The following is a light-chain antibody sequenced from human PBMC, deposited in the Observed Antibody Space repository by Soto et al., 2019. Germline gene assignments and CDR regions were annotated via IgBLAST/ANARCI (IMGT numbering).Light chain of an antibody. J-gene: IGLJ1*01. Sequence: QSALTQPPSASGAPGQSVAIACTGTSRDVGGYNYVSWYQQHPGKAPKLMIYEISKRPSGAPDRFSGSKSGNTASLTVSGLQAEDEADYYCSSYAGTHIVFGTGTKVTVL. CDR2: EIS. CDR1: SRDVGGYNY. V-gene: IGLV2-8*01. CDR3: SSYAGTHIV.